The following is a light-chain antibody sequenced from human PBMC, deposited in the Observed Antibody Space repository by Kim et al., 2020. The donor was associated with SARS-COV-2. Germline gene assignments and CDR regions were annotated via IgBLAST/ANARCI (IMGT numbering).Light chain of an antibody. V-gene: IGKV3-20*01. J-gene: IGKJ4*01. CDR1: QSVSSSY. CDR2: GAS. Sequence: LSPGERAALPCRAGQSVSSSYLAWYQQKPGQAPRLLIYGASSRATGIPDRFSGSGSGTDFTLTISRLGPEDFAVYYCQQYGSSPQTFGGGTKLEI. CDR3: QQYGSSPQT.